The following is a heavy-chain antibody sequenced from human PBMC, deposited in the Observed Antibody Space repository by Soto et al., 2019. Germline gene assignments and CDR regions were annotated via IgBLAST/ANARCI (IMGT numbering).Heavy chain of an antibody. D-gene: IGHD1-20*01. Sequence: QVQLVQSGAEVKKPGASVKVSCRASGYSFTAYYMYWVRQAPGPGLEWMGWINPNSGGTNYAQNFQGRITMTRDTSISTAYLELSRLRSDDTAVYYCARGNNWNTLDYWGQGTLVTVST. CDR1: GYSFTAYY. CDR2: INPNSGGT. V-gene: IGHV1-2*02. CDR3: ARGNNWNTLDY. J-gene: IGHJ4*02.